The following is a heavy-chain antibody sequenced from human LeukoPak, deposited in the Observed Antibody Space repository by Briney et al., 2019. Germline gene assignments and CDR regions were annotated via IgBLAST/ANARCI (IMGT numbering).Heavy chain of an antibody. J-gene: IGHJ5*02. CDR2: IIPIFGTA. Sequence: GSPVKVSCKASGGTFSSYAISWVRQAPGQGLEWMGRIIPIFGTANYAQKFQGRVTITTDESTSTAYMELSSLRSEDTAVYYCARGPRDTVVRGVINFWFDPWGQGTLVTVSS. CDR1: GGTFSSYA. D-gene: IGHD3-10*01. CDR3: ARGPRDTVVRGVINFWFDP. V-gene: IGHV1-69*05.